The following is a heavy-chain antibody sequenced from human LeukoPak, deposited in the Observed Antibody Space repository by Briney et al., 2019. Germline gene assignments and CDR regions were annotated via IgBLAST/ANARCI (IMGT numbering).Heavy chain of an antibody. CDR3: ARDIERERGGYYFDY. J-gene: IGHJ4*02. Sequence: ASVKVSCKASGYTFTGYYMHGVRQAPGQGLEWMGWINPNSGGTNYAQKFQGRVTMTRDTSISTAYMELSRLRSDDTAVYYCARDIERERGGYYFDYWGQGTLVTVSS. CDR1: GYTFTGYY. V-gene: IGHV1-2*02. D-gene: IGHD3-16*01. CDR2: INPNSGGT.